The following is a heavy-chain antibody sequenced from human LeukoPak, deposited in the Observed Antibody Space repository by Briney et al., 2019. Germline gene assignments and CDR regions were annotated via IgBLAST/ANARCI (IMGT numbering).Heavy chain of an antibody. D-gene: IGHD3-22*01. CDR3: ARDYYDSSGYYPWGY. CDR2: ISYDGSNK. J-gene: IGHJ4*02. V-gene: IGHV3-30*03. Sequence: GGSLRLSCAASGFTFSSYGMHWVRQAPGKGLEWVAVISYDGSNKYYADSVKGRFTISRDNSKNTLYLQMNSLRAEDTAVYYCARDYYDSSGYYPWGYWGQGTLVTVSS. CDR1: GFTFSSYG.